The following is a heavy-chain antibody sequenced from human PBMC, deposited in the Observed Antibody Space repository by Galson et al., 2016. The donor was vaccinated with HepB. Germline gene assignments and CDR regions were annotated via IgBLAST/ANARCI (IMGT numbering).Heavy chain of an antibody. D-gene: IGHD5-12*01. CDR2: IRRDATQK. CDR1: GFTFSSYW. V-gene: IGHV3-7*01. J-gene: IGHJ3*02. CDR3: ARDLTPSFDSGTYYDAFDI. Sequence: SLRLSCAASGFTFSSYWMTWVRQTPGQGLVWVANIRRDATQKNYVDSVKGRFTISRDNAKNSLFLQMNSLRAEDTAVYYCARDLTPSFDSGTYYDAFDIWGQGTMVTVSS.